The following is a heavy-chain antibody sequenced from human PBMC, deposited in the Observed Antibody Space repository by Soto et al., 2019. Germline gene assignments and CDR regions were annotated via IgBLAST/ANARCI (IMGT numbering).Heavy chain of an antibody. D-gene: IGHD1-26*01. Sequence: EVQLVESGGGLVRPGASLRLSCAASGFTFSGAWMNWVRQPPGKGLEWVGLIRSKTSGGTADYAAPVKGRFTVSRDDSKNNLYLQMNSLKTEDTAMYYCTWKGATFDYWGQGTLVTVFS. CDR3: TWKGATFDY. V-gene: IGHV3-15*01. CDR2: IRSKTSGGTA. J-gene: IGHJ4*02. CDR1: GFTFSGAW.